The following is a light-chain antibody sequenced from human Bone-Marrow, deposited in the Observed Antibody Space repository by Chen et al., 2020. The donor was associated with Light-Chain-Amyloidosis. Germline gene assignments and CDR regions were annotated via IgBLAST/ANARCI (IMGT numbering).Light chain of an antibody. J-gene: IGLJ2*01. CDR1: ALPTEY. CDR2: RDT. CDR3: QSADSSGTYEVI. V-gene: IGLV3-25*03. Sequence: SYELTQPPSVPVSPGQPARLTCSGDALPTEYAYWYQQKPGQAPVLVLHRDTERPSGISERFSGSSSGTTATLTMSGVQAEDEADDHCQSADSSGTYEVIFGGGTKLTVL.